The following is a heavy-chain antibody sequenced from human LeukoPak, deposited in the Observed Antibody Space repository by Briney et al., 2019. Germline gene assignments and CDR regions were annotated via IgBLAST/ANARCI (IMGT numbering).Heavy chain of an antibody. Sequence: PSETLSLTCAVYGGSFSGYYWSWIRQPPGKGLEWIGEINHSGSTNYNPSLKSRVTISVDTSKNQFSLKLSSVTAADTAVYYCARPTIFGVFDPWGQGTLVTVSS. CDR1: GGSFSGYY. J-gene: IGHJ5*02. V-gene: IGHV4-34*01. D-gene: IGHD3-3*01. CDR2: INHSGST. CDR3: ARPTIFGVFDP.